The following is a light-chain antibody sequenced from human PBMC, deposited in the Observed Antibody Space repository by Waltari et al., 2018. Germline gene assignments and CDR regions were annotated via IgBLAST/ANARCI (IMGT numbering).Light chain of an antibody. Sequence: QSVVTQPPSMPGTPGQRVTHSCSGSSYNTGTNTVYWYQQLPETAPKLLMYSSDRRPSGVPDRFSGSKSGTSASLGISGLQSEDEADYYCATWDDSLNGHMVFGGGTKVTVL. CDR3: ATWDDSLNGHMV. J-gene: IGLJ2*01. CDR2: SSD. CDR1: SYNTGTNT. V-gene: IGLV1-44*01.